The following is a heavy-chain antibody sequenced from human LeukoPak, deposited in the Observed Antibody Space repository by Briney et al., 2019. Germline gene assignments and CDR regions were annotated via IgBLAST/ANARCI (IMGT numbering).Heavy chain of an antibody. CDR1: GFTFSSFA. J-gene: IGHJ4*02. CDR2: ISGSGGST. V-gene: IGHV3-23*01. Sequence: PGGSLRLSCAASGFTFSSFAMSWVRQAPRKGLEWVSAISGSGGSTYYADSVKGRFTISRDNSKNTLYLQMNSLRAEDTAVYYCAKDQATTIMKGYFDFWGQGTLLTVSS. D-gene: IGHD4-11*01. CDR3: AKDQATTIMKGYFDF.